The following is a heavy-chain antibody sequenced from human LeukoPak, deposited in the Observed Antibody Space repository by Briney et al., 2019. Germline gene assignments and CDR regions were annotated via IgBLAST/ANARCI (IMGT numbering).Heavy chain of an antibody. CDR1: GGSISTHY. J-gene: IGHJ4*02. V-gene: IGHV4-59*11. CDR2: IYYTEST. Sequence: PSETLSLTCTVSGGSISTHYWSWIRQPPGKGLEWIGYIYYTESTNYNPSLKSRVTMAIDTSKNQFSLELTFVSAADTAVYYCARAQYASGSFFDYWGQGTLATVSS. D-gene: IGHD3-10*01. CDR3: ARAQYASGSFFDY.